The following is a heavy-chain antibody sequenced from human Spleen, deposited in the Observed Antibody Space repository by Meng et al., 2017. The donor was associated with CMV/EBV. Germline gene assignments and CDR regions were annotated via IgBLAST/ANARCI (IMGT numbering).Heavy chain of an antibody. Sequence: GGSLRLSCGDSQITFSDYYMSWIRQAPGKGLEWVSYISSGSSTIYYADSVKGRFTISRDNAKNLVYLQMDSLRVEDTAVYYCARDDGAARKFDYWGQGTLVTVSS. V-gene: IGHV3-11*04. D-gene: IGHD6-6*01. CDR3: ARDDGAARKFDY. J-gene: IGHJ4*02. CDR1: QITFSDYY. CDR2: ISSGSSTI.